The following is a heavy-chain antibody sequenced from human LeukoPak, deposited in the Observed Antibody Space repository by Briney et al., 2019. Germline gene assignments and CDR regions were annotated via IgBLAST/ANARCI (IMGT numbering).Heavy chain of an antibody. J-gene: IGHJ4*02. D-gene: IGHD3-22*01. V-gene: IGHV3-21*01. CDR1: GFTFSSYS. CDR2: ISSSSSYI. Sequence: GGSLRLSCAASGFTFSSYSMNWVRQAPGKGLEWVSSISSSSSYIYYADSVKGRFTISRDNAKNSLYLQMNTLRAEDTAVYYCARVRYDGSGYYSIYDYWGQGTLVTVSS. CDR3: ARVRYDGSGYYSIYDY.